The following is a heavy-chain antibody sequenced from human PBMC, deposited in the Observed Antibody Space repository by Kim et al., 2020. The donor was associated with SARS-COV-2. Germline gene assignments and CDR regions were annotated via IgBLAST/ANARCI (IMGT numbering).Heavy chain of an antibody. Sequence: ASVKVSCKASGYTFIDYYMHWVRQAPGQGLEWMGWINPDSGGTNSAQKFQGRVTMTRDTSISTAYIEVHGLRSDDTAMYFCARGTYILENGGLGLDVWGLGTTVTVSS. V-gene: IGHV1-2*02. CDR2: INPDSGGT. D-gene: IGHD2-21*01. CDR1: GYTFIDYY. J-gene: IGHJ6*02. CDR3: ARGTYILENGGLGLDV.